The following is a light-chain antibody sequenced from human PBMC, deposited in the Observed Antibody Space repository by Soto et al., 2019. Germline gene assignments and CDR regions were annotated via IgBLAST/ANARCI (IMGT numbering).Light chain of an antibody. CDR2: GAS. V-gene: IGKV3-20*01. CDR3: QQYGNSPPNA. J-gene: IGKJ2*01. CDR1: QSVSSNF. Sequence: ETVLTQSPGTLSLSPGERATLSCRASQSVSSNFLAWYQQKPGQAPRLLIFGASSRATGIPDRFSGSGSGTDFTITISRLEPEDFAVYYCQQYGNSPPNAFGQGTKLEI.